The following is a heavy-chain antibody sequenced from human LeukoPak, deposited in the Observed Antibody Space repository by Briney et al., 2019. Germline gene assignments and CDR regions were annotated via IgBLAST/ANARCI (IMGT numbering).Heavy chain of an antibody. CDR3: ARGAKWAYYFDY. CDR2: INSGGTVT. J-gene: IGHJ4*02. CDR1: GFTFSDFW. Sequence: GGSLRLSCAASGFTFSDFWMHWVRQAPGKGLVWVSRINSGGTVTNYADSVKGRFTISRDNAKDTLYLHLNSLTAEDTAVYYCARGAKWAYYFDYWGQGTLVTVSS. V-gene: IGHV3-74*01. D-gene: IGHD1-26*01.